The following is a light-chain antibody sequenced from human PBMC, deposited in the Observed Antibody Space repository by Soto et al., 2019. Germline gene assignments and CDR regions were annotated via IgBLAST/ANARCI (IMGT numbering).Light chain of an antibody. CDR3: QQYNTFWT. J-gene: IGKJ1*01. V-gene: IGKV1-5*03. CDR2: KAS. Sequence: DIQMTQSPSTLSASVGDRVTITCRASQSISGLLAWYQQKPGKAPKLLIYKASGLESGVPSRFSGSGSGTEFTLTVNGLQPDDFATYYCQQYNTFWTFGQGIKVEVK. CDR1: QSISGL.